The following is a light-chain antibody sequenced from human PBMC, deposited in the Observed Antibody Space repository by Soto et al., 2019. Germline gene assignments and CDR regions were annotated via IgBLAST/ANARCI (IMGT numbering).Light chain of an antibody. Sequence: DIVMTQSPLSLPVTPGEPAAISCRSSQSLLHSNGYKYLDWYLQKPGQSSQLLIYLGSKRAPGVPDRFSGSGSGTDFTLKISRVEAEDVGVYYCMQALQTPGTFGQGTKVEI. CDR2: LGS. J-gene: IGKJ1*01. CDR3: MQALQTPGT. V-gene: IGKV2-28*01. CDR1: QSLLHSNGYKY.